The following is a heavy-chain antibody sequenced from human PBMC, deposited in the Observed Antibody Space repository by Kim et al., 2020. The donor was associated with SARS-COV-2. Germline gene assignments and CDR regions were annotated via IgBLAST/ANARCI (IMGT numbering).Heavy chain of an antibody. CDR3: AKAGQRLVWGYFDY. Sequence: GGSLRLSCTVSGFTFSSYAMTWVRQAPGKGLEWVSGISDSGGRTYYADSVKGRFTISRDNSKNTLYLQISTLSAEDTALYYCAKAGQRLVWGYFDYWGQG. D-gene: IGHD6-13*01. V-gene: IGHV3-23*01. CDR2: ISDSGGRT. J-gene: IGHJ4*02. CDR1: GFTFSSYA.